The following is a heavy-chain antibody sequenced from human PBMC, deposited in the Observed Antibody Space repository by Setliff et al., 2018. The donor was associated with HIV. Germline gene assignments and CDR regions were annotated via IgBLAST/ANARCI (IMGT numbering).Heavy chain of an antibody. Sequence: SETLSLTCAVYGGSFSGYYWSWIRQPPGKGLEWIGEINHSGNTNYNPSLKSRVTISVDTSKNQSTLNLNSVTAADTAVYYCVTHCTSTSCYSAGLDYWGQGTLVTVSS. CDR1: GGSFSGYY. D-gene: IGHD2-2*01. V-gene: IGHV4-34*01. J-gene: IGHJ4*02. CDR3: VTHCTSTSCYSAGLDY. CDR2: INHSGNT.